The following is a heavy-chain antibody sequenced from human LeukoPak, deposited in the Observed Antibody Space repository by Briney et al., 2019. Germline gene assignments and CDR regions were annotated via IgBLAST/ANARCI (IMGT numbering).Heavy chain of an antibody. Sequence: GASVKVSCKASGYTFTGHYMHWVRQAPGQGLEWMGWLNPNTGGANYAQKFQGRVTITRDTSISTVYMELSRLRSDDTAVYYCARDGNWNYHPFDPWGQGTLVTVSS. CDR1: GYTFTGHY. D-gene: IGHD1-7*01. CDR3: ARDGNWNYHPFDP. CDR2: LNPNTGGA. V-gene: IGHV1-2*02. J-gene: IGHJ5*02.